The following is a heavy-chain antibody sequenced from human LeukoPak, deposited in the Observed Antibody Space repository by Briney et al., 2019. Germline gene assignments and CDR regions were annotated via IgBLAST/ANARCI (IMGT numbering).Heavy chain of an antibody. D-gene: IGHD4-17*01. J-gene: IGHJ4*02. CDR2: IIGSGGST. V-gene: IGHV3-23*01. Sequence: GGSLRLSCAASGFTYSSYGMSWVRQAPGKGLEWVSAIIGSGGSTYYADSVKGRFTISRDNSKNTLYLQMNSLRAEDTAVYYCAKEASGYGDYVLYYFDNWGQGTLVTVSS. CDR1: GFTYSSYG. CDR3: AKEASGYGDYVLYYFDN.